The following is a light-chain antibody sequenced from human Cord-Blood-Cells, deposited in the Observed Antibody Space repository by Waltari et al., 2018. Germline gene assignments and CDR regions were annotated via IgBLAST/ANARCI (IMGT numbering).Light chain of an antibody. V-gene: IGKV1-39*01. CDR1: PSISSY. CDR2: AAS. J-gene: IGKJ4*01. Sequence: DIQMTQSPSSLSASVGDRVTITCRASPSISSYLNWYQQKPGKAPKLLIYAASSLQSGVPSRFSGSGSGTDFTLTISSLQPEDFANYYCQQSYSTPLTFGGGTKVEIK. CDR3: QQSYSTPLT.